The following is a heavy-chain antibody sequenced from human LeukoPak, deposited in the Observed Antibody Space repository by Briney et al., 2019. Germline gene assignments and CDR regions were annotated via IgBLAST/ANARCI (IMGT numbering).Heavy chain of an antibody. CDR2: IYHSGST. J-gene: IGHJ4*02. D-gene: IGHD5-18*01. CDR3: ANQQLWFDY. Sequence: SETLSLTCTVSGGSVSSGSYYWGWIRQPPGKGLEWIGSIYHSGSTYYNPSLKSRVTISVDTSKNQFSLKLSSVTAADTAVYYCANQQLWFDYWGQGTLVTVSS. CDR1: GGSVSSGSYY. V-gene: IGHV4-39*07.